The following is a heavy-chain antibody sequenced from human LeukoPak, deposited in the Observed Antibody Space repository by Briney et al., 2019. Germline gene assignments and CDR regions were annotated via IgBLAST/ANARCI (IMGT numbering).Heavy chain of an antibody. CDR3: TIPYYDFWSGTVWD. J-gene: IGHJ4*02. D-gene: IGHD3-3*01. Sequence: TGGSLRLSCAASGFTFSGSAMHWVRQASGKGLEWVGRIRSKANSYATAYAASVKGRFTISRDDSKNTAYLQMNSPKTEDTAVYYCTIPYYDFWSGTVWDWGQGTLVTVSS. V-gene: IGHV3-73*01. CDR1: GFTFSGSA. CDR2: IRSKANSYAT.